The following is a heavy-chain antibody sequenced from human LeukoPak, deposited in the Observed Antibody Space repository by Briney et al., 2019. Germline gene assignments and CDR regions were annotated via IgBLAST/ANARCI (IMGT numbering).Heavy chain of an antibody. CDR3: AKSHITRYPLQYYFDL. J-gene: IGHJ4*02. Sequence: GGSLRLSCAASGFTFSSYAMTWVRQAPGKGLEWVSAISGSDGRTYYADSVRGRHTISRDNSKNTLWLQMNSLRAEDTAVYYCAKSHITRYPLQYYFDLWGQGAQVIVSS. D-gene: IGHD2-21*01. CDR1: GFTFSSYA. V-gene: IGHV3-23*01. CDR2: ISGSDGRT.